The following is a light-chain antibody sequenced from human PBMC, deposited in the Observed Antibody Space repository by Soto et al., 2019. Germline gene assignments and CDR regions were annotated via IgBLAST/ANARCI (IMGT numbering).Light chain of an antibody. Sequence: DLQMTQSPSSLSAAVGDRVTITCRASQSIARFLNWYQQKPGEVPKLLIFGASYLRSGVPSRFSGSGSATHFALTITSLQPEDFATYFCQQSHIAPYTFGQGTNL. V-gene: IGKV1-39*01. CDR2: GAS. CDR3: QQSHIAPYT. J-gene: IGKJ2*01. CDR1: QSIARF.